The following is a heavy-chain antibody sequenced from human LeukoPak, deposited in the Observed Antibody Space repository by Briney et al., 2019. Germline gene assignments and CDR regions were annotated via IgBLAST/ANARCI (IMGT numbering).Heavy chain of an antibody. CDR3: AADPYDSSGYPPRYMDV. Sequence: SVKVSCKASGFTFTSSAVQWVRQARGQRLEWIGWIVVGSGNTNYAQKFQERVTITRDMSTSTAYMELSSLRSEDTAVYYCAADPYDSSGYPPRYMDVWGKGTTVTVSS. CDR2: IVVGSGNT. J-gene: IGHJ6*03. D-gene: IGHD3-22*01. V-gene: IGHV1-58*01. CDR1: GFTFTSSA.